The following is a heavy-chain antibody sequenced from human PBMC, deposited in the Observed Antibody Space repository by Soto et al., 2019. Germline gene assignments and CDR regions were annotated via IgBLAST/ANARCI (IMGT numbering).Heavy chain of an antibody. V-gene: IGHV3-7*03. D-gene: IGHD3-3*01. CDR2: IKPDGSEK. CDR3: AXAEDYDFWSGPPKYFDN. Sequence: PGGSLRLSCATSGFTFRSYWMTWVRQAPGKGPEWVANIKPDGSEKQYVDSVKGRFAVSRDNAKKSLDLQMNSLRVEDTAVYYCAXAEDYDFWSGPPKYFDNWGQGTQVTVSS. J-gene: IGHJ4*02. CDR1: GFTFRSYW.